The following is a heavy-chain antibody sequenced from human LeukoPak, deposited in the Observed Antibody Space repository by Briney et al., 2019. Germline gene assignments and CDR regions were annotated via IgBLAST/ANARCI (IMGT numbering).Heavy chain of an antibody. Sequence: GGSLRLSCAASGFTFCSYAMHWVRQAPGRGLEWVAVISYDGSNKYYADSVKGRFTISRDNSKNTLYLQMNSLRAEDTAVYYCASLMRAEGLFSFDPWGQGTLVTVSS. D-gene: IGHD2-21*01. CDR1: GFTFCSYA. J-gene: IGHJ5*02. CDR2: ISYDGSNK. V-gene: IGHV3-30-3*01. CDR3: ASLMRAEGLFSFDP.